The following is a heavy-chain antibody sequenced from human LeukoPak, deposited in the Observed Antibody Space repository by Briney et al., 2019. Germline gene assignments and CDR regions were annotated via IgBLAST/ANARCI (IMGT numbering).Heavy chain of an antibody. Sequence: GGSLRLSCAASGFTVSSNYMSWVRQAPGKGLEWVSVIYSGGSTYYVESVKGRFTISRDNSKNTLYLQMNSLRAEDTAVYYCARESTSWYFDLWGRGTLVTVSS. V-gene: IGHV3-66*01. CDR3: ARESTSWYFDL. CDR1: GFTVSSNY. D-gene: IGHD2-2*01. CDR2: IYSGGST. J-gene: IGHJ2*01.